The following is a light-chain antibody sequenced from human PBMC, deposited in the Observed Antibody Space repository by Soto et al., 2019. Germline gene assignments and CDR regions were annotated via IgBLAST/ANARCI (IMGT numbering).Light chain of an antibody. CDR3: QQSYSTPPVT. CDR2: DAS. V-gene: IGKV1-39*01. Sequence: IHMTHSPSSLSASLGDIVTITFQASQDISNYLNWYQQKPGKAPKLLIYDASNLQSGVPSRFSGSGSGTDFTLTISSLQPEDFATYYCQQSYSTPPVTFGQGTKV. CDR1: QDISNY. J-gene: IGKJ1*01.